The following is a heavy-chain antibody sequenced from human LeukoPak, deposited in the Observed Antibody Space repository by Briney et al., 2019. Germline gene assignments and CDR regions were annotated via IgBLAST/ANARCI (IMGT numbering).Heavy chain of an antibody. CDR3: ARTGGSGSSFDY. CDR1: GGSISTYY. CDR2: IYYSWST. Sequence: SETLSLTGTVSGGSISTYYWSCIRQPPGKGLELIGNIYYSWSTTYNASLKSRVTISVDTSKNQFSVKMSSVTAADTAVYYCARTGGSGSSFDYWGQGTLVTVSS. J-gene: IGHJ4*02. D-gene: IGHD3-10*01. V-gene: IGHV4-59*01.